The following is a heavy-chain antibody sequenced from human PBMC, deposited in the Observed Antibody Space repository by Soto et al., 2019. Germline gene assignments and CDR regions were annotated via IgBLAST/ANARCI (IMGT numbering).Heavy chain of an antibody. CDR1: GFTLSSYG. Sequence: QVQLVESGGGVVQPGRSLRLSCAASGFTLSSYGMHWVRQAPGKGLEWVADIWYDGSNKYYADSVKGRFTISRDNSKNTLYLKVNCLGAENTPVYYCARKVHCSGGSCYQYSYSGMNVGGQGTTVTVSS. D-gene: IGHD2-15*01. CDR2: IWYDGSNK. V-gene: IGHV3-33*01. J-gene: IGHJ6*02. CDR3: ARKVHCSGGSCYQYSYSGMNV.